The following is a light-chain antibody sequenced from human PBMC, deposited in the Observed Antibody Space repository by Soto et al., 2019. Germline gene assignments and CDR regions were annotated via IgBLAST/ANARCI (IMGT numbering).Light chain of an antibody. J-gene: IGKJ5*01. CDR1: QSVSSNF. Sequence: EIVLTQSPGTLSLSPGERATLSCRASQSVSSNFLAWYQQKPDQAPRLLMYGASSRATGIPDRFGGSGSGTGFTLTISRLEPEDFGVYYCQQYGSSPITFGQGTRLQIK. CDR3: QQYGSSPIT. V-gene: IGKV3-20*01. CDR2: GAS.